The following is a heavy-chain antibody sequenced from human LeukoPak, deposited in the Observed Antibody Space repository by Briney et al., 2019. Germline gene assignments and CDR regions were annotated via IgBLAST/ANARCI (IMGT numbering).Heavy chain of an antibody. J-gene: IGHJ4*02. D-gene: IGHD5-24*01. V-gene: IGHV4-4*09. Sequence: SETLSLTCTVSAGSISSYYWSWIRQPPGKGLEWIGYIYTSGSTNYNPSLKSRVTISVDTSKNQFSLKLSSVTAADTAVYYCARQRIHYDGYNSPLFDYWGQGTLVTVSS. CDR2: IYTSGST. CDR1: AGSISSYY. CDR3: ARQRIHYDGYNSPLFDY.